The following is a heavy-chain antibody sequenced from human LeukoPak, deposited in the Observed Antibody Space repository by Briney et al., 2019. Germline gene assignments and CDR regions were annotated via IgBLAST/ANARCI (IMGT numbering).Heavy chain of an antibody. D-gene: IGHD5-18*01. J-gene: IGHJ3*02. CDR2: ISYDGSNK. CDR1: GFTFSSYA. Sequence: PGRSLRLSCAASGFTFSSYAMHWVRQAPGKGLEWVAVISYDGSNKYYADSVKGRFTISRDNSKNTLYLQMNSLRAEDTAVYYCARDRQDTAMVGRGPDAFDIWGQGTMVTVSS. V-gene: IGHV3-30-3*01. CDR3: ARDRQDTAMVGRGPDAFDI.